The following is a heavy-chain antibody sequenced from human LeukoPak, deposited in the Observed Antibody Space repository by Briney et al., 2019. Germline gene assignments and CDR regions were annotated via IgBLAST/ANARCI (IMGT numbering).Heavy chain of an antibody. Sequence: SETLSLTCTVSGGSISSYYWSWIRQPPGKGLEWIGYIYYSGSTNYNPSLKSRVTISVDTSKNQFSLKLSSVTAADTAVYYCARDRTARKSSYYYYYYMDVWGKGTTVTVSS. V-gene: IGHV4-59*01. J-gene: IGHJ6*03. D-gene: IGHD1-14*01. CDR2: IYYSGST. CDR1: GGSISSYY. CDR3: ARDRTARKSSYYYYYYMDV.